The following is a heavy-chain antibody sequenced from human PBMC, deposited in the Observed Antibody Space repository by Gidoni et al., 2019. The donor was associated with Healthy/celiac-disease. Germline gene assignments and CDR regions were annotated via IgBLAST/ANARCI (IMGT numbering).Heavy chain of an antibody. CDR3: ARVSIVVVPAAIHGDYYYGMDI. J-gene: IGHJ6*02. Sequence: QVQLQESGPGLVKPSETLSLTCTVSGGSISRYYWSWIRHAPGKGLEWIGYIYYSGSTKHNPSLKSRVTISVDTSKNQFSLKLSSVTAADTAVYYCARVSIVVVPAAIHGDYYYGMDIWGQGTTVTVSS. D-gene: IGHD2-2*01. V-gene: IGHV4-59*01. CDR2: IYYSGST. CDR1: GGSISRYY.